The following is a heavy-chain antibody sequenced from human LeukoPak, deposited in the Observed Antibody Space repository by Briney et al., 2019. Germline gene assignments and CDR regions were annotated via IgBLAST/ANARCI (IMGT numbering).Heavy chain of an antibody. CDR3: ARNHVLLWFGELYAMGSHGAFDI. D-gene: IGHD3-10*01. CDR1: GGSISSSSYY. Sequence: SETLSLTCTVSGGSISSSSYYWGWIRQPPGKGLEWIGSIYYSGSTYYNPSLKSRVTISVDTSKNQFSLKLSSVTAADTAVYYCARNHVLLWFGELYAMGSHGAFDIWGQGTMVTVSS. CDR2: IYYSGST. V-gene: IGHV4-39*01. J-gene: IGHJ3*02.